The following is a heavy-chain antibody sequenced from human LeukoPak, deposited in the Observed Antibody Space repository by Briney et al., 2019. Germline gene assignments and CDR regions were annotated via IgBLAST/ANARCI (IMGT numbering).Heavy chain of an antibody. CDR3: ARAEVSCSRSTCFLH. Sequence: ASVTVSFKASGYTFTSFAMNWVRQAPGQGLEWIGWINTNTGNPTYAQGFTGRFVFSLDTSVSTAYLHISSLQAEDTAVYYCARAEVSCSRSTCFLHWGQGTLVTVSS. V-gene: IGHV7-4-1*02. D-gene: IGHD2-15*01. J-gene: IGHJ4*02. CDR1: GYTFTSFA. CDR2: INTNTGNP.